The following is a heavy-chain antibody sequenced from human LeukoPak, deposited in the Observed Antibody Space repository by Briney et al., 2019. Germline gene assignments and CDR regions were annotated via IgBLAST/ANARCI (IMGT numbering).Heavy chain of an antibody. Sequence: GASVKVSFKASGYTFTSYGISWVRQAPGQGLEWMGWISAYNGNTNYAQKLQGRVTMTTDTSTSTAYMELRSLRSDDTAVYYCARDWGVFITMVRGASPGCGPPYFYGMDVWGQGTTVTVSS. V-gene: IGHV1-18*01. D-gene: IGHD3-10*01. CDR1: GYTFTSYG. CDR2: ISAYNGNT. J-gene: IGHJ6*02. CDR3: ARDWGVFITMVRGASPGCGPPYFYGMDV.